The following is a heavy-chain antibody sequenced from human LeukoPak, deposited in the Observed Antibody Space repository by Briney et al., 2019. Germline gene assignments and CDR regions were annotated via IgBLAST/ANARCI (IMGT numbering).Heavy chain of an antibody. V-gene: IGHV1-69*05. CDR2: IIPIFGTA. D-gene: IGHD3-22*01. CDR1: GYTFTTYY. Sequence: SVKVSCKTSGYTFTTYYIHWLRQAPGQGLEWMGGIIPIFGTANYAQKFQGRVTITTDESTSTAYMELSSLRSEDMAVYYCARGRPALVVITYFDYWGQGTLVTVSS. CDR3: ARGRPALVVITYFDY. J-gene: IGHJ4*02.